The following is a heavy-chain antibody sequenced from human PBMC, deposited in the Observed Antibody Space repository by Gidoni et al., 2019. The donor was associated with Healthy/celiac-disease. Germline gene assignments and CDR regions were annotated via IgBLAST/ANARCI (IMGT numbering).Heavy chain of an antibody. CDR1: GVTFSSYS. Sequence: EVQLVESGGGLVQPGGPLRLSCAASGVTFSSYSMNWVRQAPGKGLAWVSYISSSSSTIYYADSVKGRFTISRDNAKNSLYLQMNSLRAEDTAVYYCVFDYYDSSGMGYWGQGTLVTVSS. D-gene: IGHD3-22*01. V-gene: IGHV3-48*01. CDR3: VFDYYDSSGMGY. CDR2: ISSSSSTI. J-gene: IGHJ4*02.